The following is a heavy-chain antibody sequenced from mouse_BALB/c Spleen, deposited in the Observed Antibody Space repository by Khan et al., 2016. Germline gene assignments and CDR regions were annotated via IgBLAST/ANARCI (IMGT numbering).Heavy chain of an antibody. CDR1: GYSITSDYA. Sequence: EVQLQESGPGLVKPSQSLSLTCTVTGYSITSDYAWNWIRQFPGNKLEWMGYISYSGSTSYNPSLKSRISITRDTSKNQFFLQLNSVTTEDTATXYCARSGYDYDVGYAMDYWGQGTSVTVSS. J-gene: IGHJ4*01. D-gene: IGHD2-4*01. CDR3: ARSGYDYDVGYAMDY. V-gene: IGHV3-2*02. CDR2: ISYSGST.